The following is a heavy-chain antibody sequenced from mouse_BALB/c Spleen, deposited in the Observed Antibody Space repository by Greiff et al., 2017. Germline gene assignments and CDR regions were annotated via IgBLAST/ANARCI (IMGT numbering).Heavy chain of an antibody. V-gene: IGHV1-4*02. CDR1: GYTFTSYT. Sequence: VQLQQSAAELARPGASVKMSCKASGYTFTSYTMHWVKQRPGQGLEWIGYINPSSGYTEYNQKFKDKTTLTADKSSSTAYMQLSSLTSEDSAVYYCARSLYYDYDGSMDYWGQGTSVTVSS. CDR2: INPSSGYT. J-gene: IGHJ4*01. D-gene: IGHD2-4*01. CDR3: ARSLYYDYDGSMDY.